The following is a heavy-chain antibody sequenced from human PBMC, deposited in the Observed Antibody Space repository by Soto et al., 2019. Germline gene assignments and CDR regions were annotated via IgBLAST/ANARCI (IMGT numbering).Heavy chain of an antibody. CDR1: GYTFTGYY. J-gene: IGHJ5*02. CDR2: INPNSGGT. Sequence: ASVKVSCKASGYTFTGYYMHWVRQAPGQGLEWMGWINPNSGGTNYAQKFQGRVTMTRDTSINTAYMELSRLRSDDTAVYYCARDGGGGYSYGTGWFDPWGQGTLVTVSS. CDR3: ARDGGGGYSYGTGWFDP. D-gene: IGHD5-18*01. V-gene: IGHV1-2*02.